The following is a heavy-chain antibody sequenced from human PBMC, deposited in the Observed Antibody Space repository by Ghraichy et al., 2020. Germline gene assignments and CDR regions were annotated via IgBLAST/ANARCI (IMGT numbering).Heavy chain of an antibody. V-gene: IGHV5-51*01. CDR1: GYSFTSYW. CDR2: IYPGDSDT. Sequence: GESLNISCKGSGYSFTSYWIGWVRQMPGKGLEWMGIIYPGDSDTRYSPSFQGQVTISADKSISTAYLQWSSLKASDTAMYYCARGSSAYYYYYSMDVWGQGTTVTVSS. CDR3: ARGSSAYYYYYSMDV. J-gene: IGHJ6*02.